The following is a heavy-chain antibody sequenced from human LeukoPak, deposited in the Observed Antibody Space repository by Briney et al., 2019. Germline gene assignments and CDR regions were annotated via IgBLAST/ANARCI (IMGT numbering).Heavy chain of an antibody. CDR2: IIPIFGTA. D-gene: IGHD5-18*01. V-gene: IGHV1-69*13. CDR1: GGTFSSYA. Sequence: SVKVSCKASGGTFSSYAISWVRQAPGQGLEWMGGIIPIFGTANYAQKFQGRVTITADESTSTAYMELSSLRSEDTAVYYCATCFYSYGSMSDAFDIWGQGTMVTVSS. J-gene: IGHJ3*02. CDR3: ATCFYSYGSMSDAFDI.